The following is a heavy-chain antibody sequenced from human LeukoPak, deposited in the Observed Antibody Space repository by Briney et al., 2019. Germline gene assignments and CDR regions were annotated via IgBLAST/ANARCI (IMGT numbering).Heavy chain of an antibody. CDR3: ATHQTAAFDY. CDR2: ISYDGSNK. J-gene: IGHJ4*02. D-gene: IGHD6-25*01. CDR1: GFTFSSYA. Sequence: GGSLRLSCAASGFTFSSYAMHWVRQAPGKGLEWVAVISYDGSNKYYADSVKGRFTISRDNSKSTLYLQMNSLRAEDTAVYYCATHQTAAFDYWGQGTLVTVSS. V-gene: IGHV3-30-3*01.